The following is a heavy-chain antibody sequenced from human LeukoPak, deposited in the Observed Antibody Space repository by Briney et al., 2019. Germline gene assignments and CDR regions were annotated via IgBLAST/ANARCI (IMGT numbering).Heavy chain of an antibody. J-gene: IGHJ6*02. CDR1: GFTFSSYA. Sequence: GGSLRLSCAASGFTFSSYAMYWVRQAPGKGLEWVSAMNNGPSATFYRDSVRGRFTISRDDSKSTLYLQMNSLRAEDTGTYYCAKTHYDLLDVWGQGTTVTVSS. CDR2: MNNGPSAT. CDR3: AKTHYDLLDV. V-gene: IGHV3-23*01. D-gene: IGHD5-12*01.